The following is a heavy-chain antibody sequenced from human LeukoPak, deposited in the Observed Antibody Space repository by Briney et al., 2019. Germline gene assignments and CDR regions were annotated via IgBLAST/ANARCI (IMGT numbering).Heavy chain of an antibody. J-gene: IGHJ4*02. CDR2: IYSGGTT. CDR1: GFTVSSDY. CDR3: TRGGSVPATRSFDY. D-gene: IGHD6-19*01. V-gene: IGHV3-66*01. Sequence: PGRSLRLSCSASGFTVSSDYMSWVRQAPGKGLAWLSVIYSGGTTYYADSVKGRFTISRDNSKNTVYLQMNSLRVEDTAMYYCTRGGSVPATRSFDYWGQGTLVTVSS.